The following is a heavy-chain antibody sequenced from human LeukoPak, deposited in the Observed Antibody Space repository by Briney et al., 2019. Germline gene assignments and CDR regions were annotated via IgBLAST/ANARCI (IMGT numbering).Heavy chain of an antibody. Sequence: SVKVSCKASGGTFSSYAISWVRQAPGQGLEWMGRIIPILGIANYAQKFQGRVTITADKSTSTAYMELSSLRSEDTAVYYCATWDTTHYFDYWGQGTLVTFSS. CDR1: GGTFSSYA. J-gene: IGHJ4*02. V-gene: IGHV1-69*04. CDR2: IIPILGIA. CDR3: ATWDTTHYFDY. D-gene: IGHD5-18*01.